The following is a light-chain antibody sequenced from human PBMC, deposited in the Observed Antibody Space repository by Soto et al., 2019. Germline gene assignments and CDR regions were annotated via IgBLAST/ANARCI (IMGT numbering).Light chain of an antibody. V-gene: IGKV3-20*01. J-gene: IGKJ1*01. CDR1: QSVTTR. CDR2: GAS. Sequence: EIELTQSPATLSLSAGDRATLTCRASQSVTTRLAWYQQKRGRAPRLMIHGASRWDSGIPARISGSGSGTDFTLTISSVEPEDVAVYYCQQYGGSTRAFGQGTKVDI. CDR3: QQYGGSTRA.